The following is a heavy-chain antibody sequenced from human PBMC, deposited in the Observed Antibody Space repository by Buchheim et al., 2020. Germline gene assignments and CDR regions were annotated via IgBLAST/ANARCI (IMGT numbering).Heavy chain of an antibody. V-gene: IGHV3-30*04. Sequence: QVQLVESGGGVVQPGRSLRLSCAASGFTFSSYAMHWVRQAPGKGLEWVAVISYDGSNKYYADSVEGRFTISRDNSKNTLYLQMNSLRAEDTAVYYCARDGSGSFDYWGQGTL. J-gene: IGHJ4*02. D-gene: IGHD6-19*01. CDR3: ARDGSGSFDY. CDR2: ISYDGSNK. CDR1: GFTFSSYA.